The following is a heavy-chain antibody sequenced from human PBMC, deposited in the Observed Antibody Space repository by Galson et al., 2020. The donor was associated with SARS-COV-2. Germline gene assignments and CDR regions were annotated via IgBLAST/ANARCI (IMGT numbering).Heavy chain of an antibody. V-gene: IGHV1-18*04. CDR1: GYTFTSYG. J-gene: IGHJ4*02. CDR2: ITTYDGNT. Sequence: ASVKVSCKTAGYTFTSYGLSWVRQAPGQGLEWVGWITTYDGNTNYAQNLQGRVTMYTDTSTRTAYMELRSLRSDDTAMYYCARVPRTYYYDSSGYLDYWGQGSLVTVSS. CDR3: ARVPRTYYYDSSGYLDY. D-gene: IGHD3-22*01.